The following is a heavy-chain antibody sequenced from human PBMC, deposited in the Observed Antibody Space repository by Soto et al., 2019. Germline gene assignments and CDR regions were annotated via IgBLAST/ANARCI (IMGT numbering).Heavy chain of an antibody. D-gene: IGHD5-12*01. CDR3: ARESGGATATLDYYYFYMDV. V-gene: IGHV1-2*02. CDR1: GYRFSDYY. CDR2: MNPNSGDT. Sequence: QVQLVQSGAEVKKPGASVTVSCKASGYRFSDYYLHWVRQAPGQGPEWMGWMNPNSGDTKYAQKFKCRATMTRDTAVRTAFMELNWLKSDDTAVYYCARESGGATATLDYYYFYMDVWGIGTTVTVSS. J-gene: IGHJ6*03.